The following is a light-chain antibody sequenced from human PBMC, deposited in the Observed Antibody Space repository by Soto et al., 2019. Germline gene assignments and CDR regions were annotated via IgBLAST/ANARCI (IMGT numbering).Light chain of an antibody. Sequence: QSVLTQPASVFGSPGQSITISCTGTSSDVGRYKFVSWYQQHPGKAPKVMIYEGSKRPSGVSNRFSGSKSGNTASLTISGLQAGDEADYYCCSYTRSRTYVFGTGTKVTVL. J-gene: IGLJ1*01. V-gene: IGLV2-23*01. CDR2: EGS. CDR1: SSDVGRYKF. CDR3: CSYTRSRTYV.